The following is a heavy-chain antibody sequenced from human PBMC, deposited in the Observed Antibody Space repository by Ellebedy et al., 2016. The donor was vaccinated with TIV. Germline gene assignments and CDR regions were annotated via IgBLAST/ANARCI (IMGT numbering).Heavy chain of an antibody. J-gene: IGHJ4*02. D-gene: IGHD1-26*01. CDR1: GFAFSSYA. CDR2: IRGSGSST. CDR3: AKGVGSFDY. V-gene: IGHV3-23*01. Sequence: GESLKISXAASGFAFSSYAMSWVRQAPGKGLEWVSAIRGSGSSTFYADSVKGRFTISRDNSKNTLYLQMNNLRAEDTAVYYCAKGVGSFDYWGQGTLVTVSS.